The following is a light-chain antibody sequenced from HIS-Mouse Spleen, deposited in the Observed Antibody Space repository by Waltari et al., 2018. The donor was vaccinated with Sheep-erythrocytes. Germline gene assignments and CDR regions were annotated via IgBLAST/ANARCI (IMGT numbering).Light chain of an antibody. CDR3: QAWDSSTAWV. Sequence: SYELTQPPSVSVSPGQTASITCPGDKSGDKYACWYQQKPGQSPVLVIYQDSKRPSGIPERFSGSNSGNTATLTISGTQAMDEADYYCQAWDSSTAWVFGGGTKLTVL. CDR1: KSGDKY. V-gene: IGLV3-1*01. CDR2: QDS. J-gene: IGLJ3*02.